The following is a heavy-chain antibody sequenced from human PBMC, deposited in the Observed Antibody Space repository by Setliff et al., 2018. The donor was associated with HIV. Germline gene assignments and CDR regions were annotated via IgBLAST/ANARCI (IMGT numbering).Heavy chain of an antibody. CDR2: FDPEDGET. V-gene: IGHV1-24*01. Sequence: ASVKVSCKVSGYTLTELSMHWVRQAPGKGLEWMGGFDPEDGETIYTQKFQGRVTMTEDTSTDTAYMELSSLRSEDTAVYYCATVDEGVRGVINYYFDYWGQGTLVTVS. J-gene: IGHJ4*02. CDR1: GYTLTELS. CDR3: ATVDEGVRGVINYYFDY. D-gene: IGHD3-10*01.